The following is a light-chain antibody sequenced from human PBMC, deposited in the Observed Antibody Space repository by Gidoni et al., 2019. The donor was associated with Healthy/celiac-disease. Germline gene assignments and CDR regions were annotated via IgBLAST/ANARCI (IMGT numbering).Light chain of an antibody. J-gene: IGLJ2*01. CDR1: SRDVGGYNY. CDR2: DVS. V-gene: IGLV2-14*01. Sequence: QSALTQPASVSGSPGQSITISCTGTSRDVGGYNYVSWYQLHPGKAPKLMIYDVSNRPSGVSNRFSGSKSGNTASLTISGLQAEDEADYYCSSYTSSSTRVFGGGTKLTVL. CDR3: SSYTSSSTRV.